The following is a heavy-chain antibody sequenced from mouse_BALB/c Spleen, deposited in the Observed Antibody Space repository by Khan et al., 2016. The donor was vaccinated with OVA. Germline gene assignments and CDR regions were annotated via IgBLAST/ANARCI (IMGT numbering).Heavy chain of an antibody. CDR3: ARQPYYHYYIMDY. D-gene: IGHD2-10*01. Sequence: QVQLKESGPGLVAPSQSLSITCTISGFSLTNYGVHWVRPPPGKGLEWLVVIWSDGSTAYNSALNSRLSISKDNSKSQVFLKMNSLQTDDTARYYCARQPYYHYYIMDYWGQGTSVTVSS. CDR2: IWSDGST. CDR1: GFSLTNYG. V-gene: IGHV2-6-1*01. J-gene: IGHJ4*01.